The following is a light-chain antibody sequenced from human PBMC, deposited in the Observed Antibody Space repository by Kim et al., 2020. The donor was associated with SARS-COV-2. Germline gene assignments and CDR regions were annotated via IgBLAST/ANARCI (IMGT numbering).Light chain of an antibody. V-gene: IGLV2-8*01. CDR3: SSYAGSNNFV. CDR1: SSDVGGYNY. CDR2: QVN. Sequence: QSALTQPPSASGSPGQSVTISCTGTSSDVGGYNYVSWYQQHPGKAPKLMIYQVNKRPSGVPDRFSGSKSGNTASLTVSGLQVEDEADYYCSSYAGSNNFVFGVGTKVTVL. J-gene: IGLJ1*01.